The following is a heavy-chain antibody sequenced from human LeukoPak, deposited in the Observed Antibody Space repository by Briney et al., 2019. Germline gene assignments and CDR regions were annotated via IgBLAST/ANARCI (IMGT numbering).Heavy chain of an antibody. CDR1: GYTFTDYF. J-gene: IGHJ5*01. D-gene: IGHD6-13*01. Sequence: ASVKVSCKTSGYTFTDYFIHWVRQAPGQGLEWMGWISSDKGETNYARKFQGRVTMTRDTSISTAYMQVNRLTSDDTAFYYCARDIAPSGAWWLDSWGQGTLITVPS. CDR3: ARDIAPSGAWWLDS. CDR2: ISSDKGET. V-gene: IGHV1-2*02.